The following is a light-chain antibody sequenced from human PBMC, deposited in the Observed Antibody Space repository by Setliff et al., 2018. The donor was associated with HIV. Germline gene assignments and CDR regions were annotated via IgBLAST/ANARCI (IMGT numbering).Light chain of an antibody. Sequence: SALAQPASVSGSPGQSITISCTATTSTAIADYNYLSWYQQHPGKAPKLLIFDVNSRPSGVSSRFYGSRSGNTASLTISDLQPEDEADYFCSSYINNNAPEVFGTGTKVTVL. J-gene: IGLJ1*01. CDR3: SSYINNNAPEV. V-gene: IGLV2-14*03. CDR2: DVN. CDR1: STAIADYNY.